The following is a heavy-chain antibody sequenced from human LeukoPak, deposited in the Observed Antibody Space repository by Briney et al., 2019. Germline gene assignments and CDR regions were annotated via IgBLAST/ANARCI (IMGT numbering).Heavy chain of an antibody. CDR1: GGSFSGYY. J-gene: IGHJ4*02. D-gene: IGHD3-9*01. Sequence: SETLSLTCAVYGGSFSGYYWSWIRQPPGKGLEWIGEINHSGSTNYNPSLKSRVTISVDTSKNQFSLKLSSVTAADTAVYYCARHKYDILTGYYDWGQGTLVTVSS. CDR3: ARHKYDILTGYYD. V-gene: IGHV4-34*01. CDR2: INHSGST.